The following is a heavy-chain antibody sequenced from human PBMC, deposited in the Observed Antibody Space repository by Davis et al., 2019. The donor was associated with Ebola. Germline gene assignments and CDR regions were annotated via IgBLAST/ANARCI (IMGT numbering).Heavy chain of an antibody. Sequence: GESLKISCKGSGYSFTSYWIGWVRQMPGKGLEWMGIIYPGDSDTRYSPSFQGQVTISADKSISTAYLQWSSLKASDTAMYYCARQYGGSGSYSHYGMDVWGQGTTVTVSS. CDR2: IYPGDSDT. D-gene: IGHD3-10*01. CDR1: GYSFTSYW. CDR3: ARQYGGSGSYSHYGMDV. J-gene: IGHJ6*02. V-gene: IGHV5-51*01.